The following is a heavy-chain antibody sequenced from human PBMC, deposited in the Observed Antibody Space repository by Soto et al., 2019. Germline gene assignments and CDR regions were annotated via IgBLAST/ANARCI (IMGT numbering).Heavy chain of an antibody. CDR2: IYYSGST. CDR1: GGSVSSGSYY. J-gene: IGHJ5*02. CDR3: AITLADYDGSGSYPNWFDP. V-gene: IGHV4-61*01. Sequence: SETLSLTCTVSGGSVSSGSYYWSWIRQPPGKGLEWIGYIYYSGSTNYNPSLKSRVTISVDTTKNQFSLKLSSATAADSAVYYCAITLADYDGSGSYPNWFDPWGQGTLVTVSS. D-gene: IGHD3-10*01.